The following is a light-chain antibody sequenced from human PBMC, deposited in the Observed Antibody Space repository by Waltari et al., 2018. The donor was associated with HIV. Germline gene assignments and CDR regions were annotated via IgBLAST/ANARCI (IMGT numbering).Light chain of an antibody. V-gene: IGLV4-69*01. Sequence: QLVLTQSPSASASLGASVQLTSTLSSGHSSYPIAWPQQQPEKGPRFLMKLNSDGSHNKGDGIPDRFSGSSSGAERYLTISSLQSEDEAYYHCQTWDSGIWVFGGGTRLTVL. CDR1: SGHSSYP. J-gene: IGLJ3*02. CDR2: LNSDGSH. CDR3: QTWDSGIWV.